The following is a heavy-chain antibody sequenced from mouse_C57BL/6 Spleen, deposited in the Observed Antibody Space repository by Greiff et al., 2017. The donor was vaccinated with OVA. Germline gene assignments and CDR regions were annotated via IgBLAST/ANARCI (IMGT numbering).Heavy chain of an antibody. V-gene: IGHV1-52*01. CDR2: IDPSDSET. CDR3: AYDYDGGYWDV. CDR1: GYTFTSYW. D-gene: IGHD2-4*01. J-gene: IGHJ1*03. Sequence: VQLQQPGAELVRPGSSVKLSCKASGYTFTSYWMHWVKQRPIQGLEWIGNIDPSDSETHYNQKFKDKATLTVDTSSSTAYMQLSSLTSEDAAVYYCAYDYDGGYWDVWGTGTTVTVSA.